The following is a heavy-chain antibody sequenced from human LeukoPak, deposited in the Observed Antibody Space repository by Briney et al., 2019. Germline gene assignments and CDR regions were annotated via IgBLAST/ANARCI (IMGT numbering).Heavy chain of an antibody. J-gene: IGHJ5*02. Sequence: SGTLSLTCAVSGGSISSSNWWSWVRQPPGKGLEWIGEIYHSGSTNYNPSLKSRVTISVDKSKNQFSLKLSSVTAADTAVYYCAKGTTVTTELGPFDPWGQGTLVTVSS. V-gene: IGHV4-4*02. CDR1: GGSISSSNW. CDR3: AKGTTVTTELGPFDP. CDR2: IYHSGST. D-gene: IGHD4-17*01.